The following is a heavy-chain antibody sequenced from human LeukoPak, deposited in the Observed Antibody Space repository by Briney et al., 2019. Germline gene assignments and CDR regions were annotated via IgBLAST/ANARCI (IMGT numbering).Heavy chain of an antibody. Sequence: GRCLRLSCAASGFTFSSYGMHWVSQAPGKELECVAVISYDGSNKYYADSVKGRFTISRDNSKNTLYLQMNSLRAEDAAVYYCAKAQVPYSSSWYYFDYWGQGTLVTVSS. D-gene: IGHD6-13*01. CDR1: GFTFSSYG. V-gene: IGHV3-30*18. CDR2: ISYDGSNK. CDR3: AKAQVPYSSSWYYFDY. J-gene: IGHJ4*02.